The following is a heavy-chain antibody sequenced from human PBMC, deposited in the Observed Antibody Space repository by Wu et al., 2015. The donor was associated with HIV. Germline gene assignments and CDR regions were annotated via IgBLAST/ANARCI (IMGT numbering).Heavy chain of an antibody. Sequence: QVQLVQSGAEVKKPGSSVKVSCKASGGTFSSYAISWVRQAPGQGLEWMGGIIPIFGTANYAQKFQGRVTITADESTSTAYMELSSLRSEDTAVYYCARGVWVMSCSSTSCGNWFDPWGQGTLVTVSS. J-gene: IGHJ5*02. CDR3: ARGVWVMSCSSTSCGNWFDP. V-gene: IGHV1-69*12. CDR2: IIPIFGTA. D-gene: IGHD2-2*01. CDR1: GGTFSSYA.